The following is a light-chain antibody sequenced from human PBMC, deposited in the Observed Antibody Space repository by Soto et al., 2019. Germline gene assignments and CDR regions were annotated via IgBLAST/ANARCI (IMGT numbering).Light chain of an antibody. J-gene: IGKJ5*01. CDR1: QSISSY. CDR3: QQSYSTTIT. CDR2: AAS. Sequence: IQMTQSPSSLCASVGDRVTITCRASQSISSYLNWYHQKPGKAPKLLIYAASSLQSGVPSRFSGSGSGTDFTLTISSLQPEDFATYYCQQSYSTTITFGQGTRLAI. V-gene: IGKV1-39*01.